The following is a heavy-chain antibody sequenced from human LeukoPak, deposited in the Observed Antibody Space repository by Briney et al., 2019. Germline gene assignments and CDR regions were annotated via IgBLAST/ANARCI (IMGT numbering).Heavy chain of an antibody. CDR3: ARLWVAATPDAFDI. J-gene: IGHJ3*02. D-gene: IGHD2-15*01. V-gene: IGHV4-59*08. Sequence: SETLSLTCTVSGGSISSYYWSWIRQPPGKGLEWIGYIYYSGSTNYNPSLKSRVTISVDTSKNQFSLKLSSVTAADTAVYYCARLWVAATPDAFDIWGQGTMVTVS. CDR1: GGSISSYY. CDR2: IYYSGST.